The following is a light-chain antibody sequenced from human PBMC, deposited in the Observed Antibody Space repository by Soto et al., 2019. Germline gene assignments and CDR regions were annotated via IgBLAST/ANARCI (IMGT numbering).Light chain of an antibody. J-gene: IGKJ5*01. CDR1: QNVSSY. CDR2: DAS. CDR3: QQRSNWPPIT. V-gene: IGKV3-11*01. Sequence: EIVLTQSPATLSLSPGERATLSCRASQNVSSYLAWYQQKHGQAPRLLIYDASNRATGIPARFSGSGSGTDFTLTISSLEPEDFAVYYCQQRSNWPPITFGQGTRLEIK.